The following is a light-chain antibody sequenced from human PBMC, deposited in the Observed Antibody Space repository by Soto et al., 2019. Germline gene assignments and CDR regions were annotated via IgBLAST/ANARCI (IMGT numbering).Light chain of an antibody. V-gene: IGLV2-14*01. CDR2: EFS. J-gene: IGLJ3*02. CDR3: SSYTTSTSLV. CDR1: SSDVGVYNS. Sequence: QSALTQPASLSGSLGQSITISCTGISSDVGVYNSASWYQHHPGKAPKLIIYEFSNRPSGVSNRFSGSKSGNTASLTISGLQAEDEADYYCSSYTTSTSLVFGGGTKLTVL.